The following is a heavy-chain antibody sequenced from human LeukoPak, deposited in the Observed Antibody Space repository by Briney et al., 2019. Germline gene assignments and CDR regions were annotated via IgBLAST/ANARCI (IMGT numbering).Heavy chain of an antibody. J-gene: IGHJ3*02. CDR1: GFTFSSYG. V-gene: IGHV3-33*01. CDR2: IWYDGSNK. Sequence: GGSLRLSCAASGFTFSSYGMHWVRQAPGKGLEWVAVIWYDGSNKYYADSVKGRFTISRDNSKNTLYPQMNSLRAEDTAVYYCAREFYYDSSGYLGLPNQVGAFDIWGQGTMVTVSS. D-gene: IGHD3-22*01. CDR3: AREFYYDSSGYLGLPNQVGAFDI.